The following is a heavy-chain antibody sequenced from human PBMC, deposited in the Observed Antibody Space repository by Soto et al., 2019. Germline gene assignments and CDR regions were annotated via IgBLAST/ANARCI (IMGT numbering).Heavy chain of an antibody. V-gene: IGHV4-38-2*01. CDR1: GFSIDTAYF. CDR3: ARGRGFRFLGVPLDS. CDR2: ISHSGRT. Sequence: LSLTCAVSGFSIDTAYFWGWIRQTPGEGLEYNGLISHSGRTFSNPSLKSRLTISFDTAKNEFSLNLKSVTAADTAVYDCARGRGFRFLGVPLDSWGPGTPVTVSS. D-gene: IGHD3-16*02. J-gene: IGHJ4*02.